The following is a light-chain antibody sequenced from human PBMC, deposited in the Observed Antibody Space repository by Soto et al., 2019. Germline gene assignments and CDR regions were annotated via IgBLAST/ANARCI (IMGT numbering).Light chain of an antibody. J-gene: IGKJ2*01. CDR3: QRYNSYPDT. CDR1: QSISTW. Sequence: DIQMTQSPSTLSASVGDRVTITCRASQSISTWLAWYQLKPGKAPKFLIYDTSSLESGVPSRFSGSSTGTEFTLSLSSLHPDDIATYYCQRYNSYPDTFGQGTKLQIK. CDR2: DTS. V-gene: IGKV1-5*01.